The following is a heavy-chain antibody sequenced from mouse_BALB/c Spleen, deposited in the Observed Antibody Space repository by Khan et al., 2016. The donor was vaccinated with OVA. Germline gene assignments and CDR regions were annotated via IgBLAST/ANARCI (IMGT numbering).Heavy chain of an antibody. D-gene: IGHD4-1*01. CDR2: INSYGYDT. CDR3: ASHVTGSFAY. V-gene: IGHV5-6*01. CDR1: GFTFSAYG. Sequence: EVQGVESGGDLVRPGGSLKLSCAASGFTFSAYGMSWVRQSPDKRLEWVATINSYGYDTYYPDSLKGRFIISRENSKKTLYLQMRSLKSEDTVMYYRASHVTGSFAYWGQGTLVTVSA. J-gene: IGHJ3*01.